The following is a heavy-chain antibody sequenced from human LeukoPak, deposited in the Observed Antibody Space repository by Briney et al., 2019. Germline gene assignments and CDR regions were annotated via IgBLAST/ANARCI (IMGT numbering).Heavy chain of an antibody. CDR3: ARGYSSSWPHYYYYGMDV. CDR1: GDTISSYY. Sequence: PSGTLSLSCAVAGDTISSYYWSWVRQAPGKGLEWIGYIYYSGSTNYNPSLKSRVTISVDTSKNQFSLKLSSVTPADTAVYYCARGYSSSWPHYYYYGMDVWGQGTTVTVSS. V-gene: IGHV4-59*01. J-gene: IGHJ6*02. D-gene: IGHD6-13*01. CDR2: IYYSGST.